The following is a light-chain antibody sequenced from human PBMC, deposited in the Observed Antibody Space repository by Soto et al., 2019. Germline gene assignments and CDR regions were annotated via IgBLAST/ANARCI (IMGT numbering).Light chain of an antibody. J-gene: IGLJ2*01. CDR2: RNN. V-gene: IGLV1-47*01. Sequence: QPVLTQPPSASGTPGQRVTISCSGGSSNIGTNFVSWYQLLPGTAPKLLIFRNNQRPSGVPDRFSGSRSGTSAPLAISGLRSEDEADYFCAAWDDNLSALVFGGGTQLTVL. CDR3: AAWDDNLSALV. CDR1: SSNIGTNF.